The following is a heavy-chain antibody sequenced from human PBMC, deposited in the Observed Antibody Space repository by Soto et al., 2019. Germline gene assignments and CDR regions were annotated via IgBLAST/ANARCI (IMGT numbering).Heavy chain of an antibody. CDR3: TRSIITTAGTDAFDL. Sequence: ASVKVSCKTSGYTFTNYYVHWVRQAPGQGPEWMGMINPSRGGTDYAQKFQGRVTMTRDTSTTTVYMELSSLRSEDTAIYYCTRSIITTAGTDAFDLWGQGTLVTVSS. V-gene: IGHV1-46*03. D-gene: IGHD6-13*01. CDR1: GYTFTNYY. J-gene: IGHJ3*01. CDR2: INPSRGGT.